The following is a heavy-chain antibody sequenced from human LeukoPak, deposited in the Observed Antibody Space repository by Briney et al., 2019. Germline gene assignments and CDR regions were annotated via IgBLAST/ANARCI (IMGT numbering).Heavy chain of an antibody. D-gene: IGHD6-19*01. J-gene: IGHJ4*02. CDR1: GGSIRSGSYY. Sequence: SETLSLTCTVSGGSIRSGSYYWGWIRQPPGKGLEWIGSIHYTGSTYYNPSLKSRVIILVDTSKNHLSLKLSSLTAADTAVYYCAGGGQARIAVADGGFDYWGQGTLVTVSS. V-gene: IGHV4-39*07. CDR2: IHYTGST. CDR3: AGGGQARIAVADGGFDY.